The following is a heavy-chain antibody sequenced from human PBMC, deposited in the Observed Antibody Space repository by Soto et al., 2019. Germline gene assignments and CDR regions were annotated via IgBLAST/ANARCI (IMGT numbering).Heavy chain of an antibody. CDR2: IRGSGGST. D-gene: IGHD4-17*01. CDR1: GFTFSSYA. Sequence: HPGGSLRLSCAASGFTFSSYAMSWVRQAPGKGLEWVSAIRGSGGSTYYADSAKGRFTSSRDNSKNTLYLQMNTLTAEDTAVYYCAKAITTTRGYYYYAMDVWGQGTTVTVS. V-gene: IGHV3-23*01. J-gene: IGHJ6*02. CDR3: AKAITTTRGYYYYAMDV.